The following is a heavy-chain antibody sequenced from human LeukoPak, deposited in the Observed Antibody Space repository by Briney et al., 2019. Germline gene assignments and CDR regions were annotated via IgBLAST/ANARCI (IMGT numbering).Heavy chain of an antibody. V-gene: IGHV4-30-4*02. CDR1: GGSISSGDYY. J-gene: IGHJ6*02. CDR3: ARPLLYNWNGLHCYYGMDV. CDR2: IYYSGST. D-gene: IGHD1-1*01. Sequence: SETLSLTCTVSGGSISSGDYYWSWIRQPPGKGLEWIGYIYYSGSTYYNPSLKSRVTISVDTSKNQFSLKLSSVTAADTAVYYCARPLLYNWNGLHCYYGMDVWGQGTTVTVSS.